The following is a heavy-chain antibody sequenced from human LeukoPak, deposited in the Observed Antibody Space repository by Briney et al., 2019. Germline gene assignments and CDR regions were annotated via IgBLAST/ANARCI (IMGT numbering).Heavy chain of an antibody. CDR3: TTAIVTRDSY. J-gene: IGHJ4*02. D-gene: IGHD3-16*02. V-gene: IGHV3-15*01. Sequence: GGSLRLSCTVSGSTFSNAWMSWVRQAPGQGLEWVGRIKSKTDGGTIDYAAPVKGRFTISRDDSKNTLYLEMNSLKTEDTAVYYCTTAIVTRDSYWGQGTLVTVSS. CDR1: GSTFSNAW. CDR2: IKSKTDGGTI.